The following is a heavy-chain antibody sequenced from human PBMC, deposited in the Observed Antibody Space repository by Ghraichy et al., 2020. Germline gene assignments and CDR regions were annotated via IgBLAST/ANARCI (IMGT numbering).Heavy chain of an antibody. CDR2: IKEDGSEK. Sequence: GGSLRLSCATSGFTFSNYWMSWVRQAPGKGLEWVANIKEDGSEKKYVGSVKGRFTISRDNAKNSLYLQMNSLRAEDTALYYCAKDNWDQGWIDGFDVWGQGTMVTVSS. V-gene: IGHV3-7*01. D-gene: IGHD7-27*01. J-gene: IGHJ3*01. CDR3: AKDNWDQGWIDGFDV. CDR1: GFTFSNYW.